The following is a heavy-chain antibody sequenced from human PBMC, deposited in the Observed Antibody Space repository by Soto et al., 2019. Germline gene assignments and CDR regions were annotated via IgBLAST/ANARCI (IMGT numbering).Heavy chain of an antibody. Sequence: VQLLESGGGLVQPGGSLRLACTASGFKFNHYAMSWVRQAPGKGLEWVSAVSGRGGSTKYADSVKGRFIISRDNSNSTLYLQMDSLRGENTAVYYCAKDYTVTTSLYFYYYGFDVWGQGTTVTVSS. D-gene: IGHD4-17*01. V-gene: IGHV3-23*01. CDR3: AKDYTVTTSLYFYYYGFDV. J-gene: IGHJ6*01. CDR2: VSGRGGST. CDR1: GFKFNHYA.